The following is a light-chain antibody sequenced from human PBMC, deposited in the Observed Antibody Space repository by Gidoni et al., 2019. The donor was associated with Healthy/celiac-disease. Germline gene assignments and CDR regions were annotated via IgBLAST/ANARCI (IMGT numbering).Light chain of an antibody. CDR2: DAS. CDR1: QSVSSY. J-gene: IGKJ5*01. CDR3: QQRSNWPPAT. Sequence: EIVLTQSPATLSLSPGERAILSCRASQSVSSYLAWYQQKPGQAPRLLIYDASNRATGIPARFSGSGSGTDFTLIISSLEPEDFAVYYCQQRSNWPPATFGQGTRLEIK. V-gene: IGKV3-11*01.